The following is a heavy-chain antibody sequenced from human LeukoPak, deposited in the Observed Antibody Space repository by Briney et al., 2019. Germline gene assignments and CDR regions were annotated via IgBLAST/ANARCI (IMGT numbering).Heavy chain of an antibody. CDR1: GFSLSRYD. CDR2: IQYDGNDY. Sequence: GGSLRLSCAASGFSLSRYDMHWVRQAPGKWLEWVAFIQYDGNDYYYADSVRGRFTISRDNSKNILSLQMNNLRVEDTAIYYCARDYTGGWNDYWGQGTLVTVSS. J-gene: IGHJ4*02. CDR3: ARDYTGGWNDY. V-gene: IGHV3-30*02. D-gene: IGHD7-27*01.